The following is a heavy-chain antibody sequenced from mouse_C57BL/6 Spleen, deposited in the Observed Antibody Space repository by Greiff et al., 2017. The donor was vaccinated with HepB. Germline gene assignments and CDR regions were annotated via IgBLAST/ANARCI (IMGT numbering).Heavy chain of an antibody. CDR2: ISYDGSN. Sequence: DVKLVESGPGLVKPSQSLSLTCSVTGYSITSGYYWNWIRQFPGNKLEWMGYISYDGSNNYNPSLKNRISITRDTSKNQFFLKLNSVTTEDTATYYCASFYGYDAWFAYWGQGTLVTVSA. J-gene: IGHJ3*01. CDR1: GYSITSGYY. V-gene: IGHV3-6*01. D-gene: IGHD2-2*01. CDR3: ASFYGYDAWFAY.